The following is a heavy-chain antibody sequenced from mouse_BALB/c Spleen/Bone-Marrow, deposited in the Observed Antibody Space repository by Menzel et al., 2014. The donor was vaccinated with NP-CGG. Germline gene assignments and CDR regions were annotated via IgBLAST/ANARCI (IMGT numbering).Heavy chain of an antibody. J-gene: IGHJ4*01. V-gene: IGHV1S81*02. CDR3: SRGGIFDVMDY. CDR1: GYTFTSYY. D-gene: IGHD1-3*01. CDR2: INPSNGAN. Sequence: VQLQQSGAELVKPGASVKLSCKASGYTFTSYYMFWVKQRPGQGLEWIGGINPSNGANNFNEKFKSKATLTVDKSSSTAYMQLSSLTSEDSALYYSSRGGIFDVMDYWGQGTSVTVSS.